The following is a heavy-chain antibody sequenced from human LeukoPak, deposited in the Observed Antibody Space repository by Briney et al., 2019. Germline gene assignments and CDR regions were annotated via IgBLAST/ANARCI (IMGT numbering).Heavy chain of an antibody. J-gene: IGHJ4*02. V-gene: IGHV4-59*08. CDR3: ARHAQTGYSSGWYLYYFDY. CDR1: VGSLSSYY. CDR2: IYYSGST. Sequence: SETLSLTCTVSVGSLSSYYWSWIRQPPGKGLEWIGYIYYSGSTNYNPSLKSRVTISVDTSKNQFSLKLSSVTAADTAVYYCARHAQTGYSSGWYLYYFDYWGQGTLVTVSS. D-gene: IGHD6-19*01.